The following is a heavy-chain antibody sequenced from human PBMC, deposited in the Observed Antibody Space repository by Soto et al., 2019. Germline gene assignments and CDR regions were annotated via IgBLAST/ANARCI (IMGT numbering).Heavy chain of an antibody. J-gene: IGHJ5*02. CDR3: ALRFGGSGT. CDR2: IGGSGSNT. CDR1: GFTFSSYA. V-gene: IGHV3-23*01. D-gene: IGHD3-10*01. Sequence: EVQLLESGGGLVQPGGSLRLSCAASGFTFSSYAMTWVRQAPGKGLEWVSAIGGSGSNTYYADSVKGRFTISRDNSKNTLYLQMNSLRSEDTAVYYCALRFGGSGTWGQGTLVTVSS.